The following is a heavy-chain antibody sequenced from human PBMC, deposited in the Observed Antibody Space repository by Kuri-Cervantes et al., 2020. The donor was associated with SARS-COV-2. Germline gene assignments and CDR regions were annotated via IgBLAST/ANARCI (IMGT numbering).Heavy chain of an antibody. CDR1: GGSISSYY. Sequence: GSLRLSCTVSGGSISSYYWNWIRQPPGKGLEWIGELNDSGSTHYNTGSTNYNPSLRSRVTISLDTSKNEFSLKMNSVTAADTAVYYCARGRGRRRAYYGMDVWGQGTTVTVSS. CDR3: ARGRGRRRAYYGMDV. J-gene: IGHJ6*02. CDR2: LNDSGSTHYNTGST. D-gene: IGHD5-24*01. V-gene: IGHV4-34*01.